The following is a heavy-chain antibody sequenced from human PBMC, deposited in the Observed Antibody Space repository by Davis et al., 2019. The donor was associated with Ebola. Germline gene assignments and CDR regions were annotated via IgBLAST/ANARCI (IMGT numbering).Heavy chain of an antibody. D-gene: IGHD1-26*01. V-gene: IGHV1-3*01. J-gene: IGHJ5*02. Sequence: ASVKVSCKASGYTFTSYAMHWVRQAPGQRLEWMGWINAGNGNTKYSQKFQGRVTITRDTSASTAYMELSSLRSEDTAVYYCARGKMGRGATNFVGWFDPWGQGTLVTVSS. CDR1: GYTFTSYA. CDR3: ARGKMGRGATNFVGWFDP. CDR2: INAGNGNT.